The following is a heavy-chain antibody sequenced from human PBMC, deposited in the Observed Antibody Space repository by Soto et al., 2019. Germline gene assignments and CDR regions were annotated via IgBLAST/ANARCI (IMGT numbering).Heavy chain of an antibody. V-gene: IGHV1-69*02. CDR2: IIPILGIA. CDR1: GGTFSSYT. Sequence: SVKVSCNASGGTFSSYTISLGRQDPGQGLEWMGRIIPILGIANYAQKFQGRVTITADKSTSTAYMELSSLRSEDTAVYYCARGSSTSRDAFDIWGQGTMVTVSS. D-gene: IGHD2-2*01. CDR3: ARGSSTSRDAFDI. J-gene: IGHJ3*02.